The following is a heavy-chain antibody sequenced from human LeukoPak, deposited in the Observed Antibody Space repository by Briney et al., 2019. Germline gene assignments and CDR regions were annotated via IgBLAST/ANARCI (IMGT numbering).Heavy chain of an antibody. D-gene: IGHD6-13*01. J-gene: IGHJ4*02. V-gene: IGHV1-8*01. CDR2: MNPNSGNT. Sequence: ASVKVSCKASGYTFTSYDINWVRQATGQGLEWMGWMNPNSGNTGYAQKFQGRVTMTRNTSISTAYMELSSLRSEDTAVYYCARAVSSSCLFDYWGQGTLVTVSS. CDR3: ARAVSSSCLFDY. CDR1: GYTFTSYD.